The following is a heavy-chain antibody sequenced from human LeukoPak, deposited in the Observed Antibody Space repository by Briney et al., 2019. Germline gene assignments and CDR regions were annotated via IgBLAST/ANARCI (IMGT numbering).Heavy chain of an antibody. CDR3: ARDQPHAASWFDP. J-gene: IGHJ5*02. CDR1: TINFSDYG. V-gene: IGHV3-23*01. D-gene: IGHD2-2*01. Sequence: GGSLRLSCAASTINFSDYGMDWVRQAPGRGLEWVSTINPTGVRTYYADSVRGRFTISRDNSKNTVFLQINSLSVEDTAIYHCARDQPHAASWFDPWGQGTLVTVSS. CDR2: INPTGVRT.